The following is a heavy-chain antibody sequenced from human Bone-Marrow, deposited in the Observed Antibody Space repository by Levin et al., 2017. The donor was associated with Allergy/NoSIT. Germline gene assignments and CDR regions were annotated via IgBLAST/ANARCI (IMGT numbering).Heavy chain of an antibody. V-gene: IGHV3-13*04. D-gene: IGHD2-2*01. CDR1: GFTFSSYD. Sequence: GESLKISCAASGFTFSSYDMHWVRQATGRGLEWVSAIGTAADSYYSGSVKGRFTVSRDNAKNSFYLQMNSLRAGDTAVYYCARVALPRYCTSTSCSDSGYYFDYWGQGTLVTVSA. J-gene: IGHJ4*02. CDR3: ARVALPRYCTSTSCSDSGYYFDY. CDR2: IGTAADS.